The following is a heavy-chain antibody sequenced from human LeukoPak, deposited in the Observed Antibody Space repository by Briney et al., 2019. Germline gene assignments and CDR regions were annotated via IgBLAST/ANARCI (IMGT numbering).Heavy chain of an antibody. Sequence: SETLSLTCTVSGGSISSSYYWNWIRQPPGKGLEWIGYIYYSGSTNYNPSLKSRVTISVGTSKNQFSLKLSSVTAADTAVYYCARSVEMATIPFDYWGQGTLVTVSS. CDR1: GGSISSSYY. V-gene: IGHV4-59*08. CDR3: ARSVEMATIPFDY. J-gene: IGHJ4*02. D-gene: IGHD5-24*01. CDR2: IYYSGST.